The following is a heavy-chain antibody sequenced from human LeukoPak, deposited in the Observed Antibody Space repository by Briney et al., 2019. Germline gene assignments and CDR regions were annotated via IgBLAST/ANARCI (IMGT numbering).Heavy chain of an antibody. V-gene: IGHV3-30-3*01. CDR2: ISYDGSNK. CDR3: ARDGLRLGDAFDI. D-gene: IGHD3-16*01. J-gene: IGHJ3*02. CDR1: GFTFSSYA. Sequence: GGSLRLSCAASGFTFSSYAMHWVRQAPGKGLEWVAVISYDGSNKYYADSVKGRFTISRDNSKNTLYLQMNSLRAEDTAVYYCARDGLRLGDAFDIWGQGTMVTVSS.